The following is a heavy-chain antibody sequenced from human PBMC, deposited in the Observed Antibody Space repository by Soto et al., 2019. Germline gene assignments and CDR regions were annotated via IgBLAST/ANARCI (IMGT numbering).Heavy chain of an antibody. Sequence: PGGALRLYSAASGFTFSSRWVHSVRQGSWKVLQRVSRIRHDGAGSYYADFVGGRFTISRDNTKNTLHLQMNSLRAEDTAVYFCAADLVAGSGSLGHWGQGTLVTVSS. D-gene: IGHD3-10*01. V-gene: IGHV3-74*01. CDR1: GFTFSSRW. CDR3: AADLVAGSGSLGH. CDR2: IRHDGAGS. J-gene: IGHJ4*02.